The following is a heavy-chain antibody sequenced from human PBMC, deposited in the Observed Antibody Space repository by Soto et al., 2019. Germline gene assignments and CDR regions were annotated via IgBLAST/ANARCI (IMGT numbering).Heavy chain of an antibody. Sequence: EVQLVESGGGLVQPGGSQRLSCAASGFTVSSNQMNWVRQAPGKGLEWVSIFYAGGNTYYADSVKGRVTVSRDNSKNTLYLQMNSLRAEDTGVYYCAVEYSSSSAFDYWGQGTLVTVSS. CDR1: GFTVSSNQ. CDR2: FYAGGNT. V-gene: IGHV3-66*01. D-gene: IGHD6-6*01. J-gene: IGHJ4*02. CDR3: AVEYSSSSAFDY.